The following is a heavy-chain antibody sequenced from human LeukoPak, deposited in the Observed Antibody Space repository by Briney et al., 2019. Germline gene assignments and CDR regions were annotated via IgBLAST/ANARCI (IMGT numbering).Heavy chain of an antibody. J-gene: IGHJ4*02. CDR2: INHSGST. CDR1: GGSLSGYN. D-gene: IGHD4-17*01. V-gene: IGHV4-34*01. Sequence: SETLSLTCAVYGGSLSGYNWSWIRQPPGKGLEWIGEINHSGSTKNNPSLKSRVTVSVDTSKNQFSLKLSSVTAADTAVYYCARHAQVPVTTHFDYWGQGTLVTVSS. CDR3: ARHAQVPVTTHFDY.